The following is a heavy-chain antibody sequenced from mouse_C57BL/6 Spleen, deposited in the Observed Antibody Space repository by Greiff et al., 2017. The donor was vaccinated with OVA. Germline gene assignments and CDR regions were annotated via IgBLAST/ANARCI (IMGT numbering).Heavy chain of an antibody. CDR1: GFTFSSYA. D-gene: IGHD1-1*01. V-gene: IGHV5-4*03. J-gene: IGHJ3*01. CDR2: ISDGGSYT. Sequence: EVKVEESGGGLVKPGGSLKLSCAASGFTFSSYAMSWVRQTPEKRLEWVATISDGGSYTYYPDNVKGRFTISRDNAKNNLYLQMSHLKSEDTAMYYCASDEGGDYYGSSSFADWGQGTLVTVSA. CDR3: ASDEGGDYYGSSSFAD.